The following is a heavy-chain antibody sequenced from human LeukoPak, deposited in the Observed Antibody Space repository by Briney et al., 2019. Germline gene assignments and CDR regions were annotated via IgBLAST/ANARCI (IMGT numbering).Heavy chain of an antibody. CDR1: GITLSNYG. V-gene: IGHV3-23*01. D-gene: IGHD3-22*01. Sequence: GGSLRLSCAVSGITLSNYGMSWVRQAPGKGLEWVAGINGSGGGKNYADAVKGRFTISRDNRKNTLQLQMNSLRAEDTAVYFCAKRGVVIRVILVGFHKEAYSFDSWGPGALVIVSS. J-gene: IGHJ4*02. CDR2: INGSGGGK. CDR3: AKRGVVIRVILVGFHKEAYSFDS.